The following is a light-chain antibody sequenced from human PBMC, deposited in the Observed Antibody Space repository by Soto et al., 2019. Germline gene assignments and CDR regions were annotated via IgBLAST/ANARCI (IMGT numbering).Light chain of an antibody. CDR1: QSISSW. Sequence: DIQMTQSPSTLSASVGDRVTITCRASQSISSWLAWYQQKPGKAPKLLIYDASSLESGVPSRFSRSGSGTEFTLPISSLQPDDFATYYCQQYNSYWTFGQGTKVEIK. CDR2: DAS. CDR3: QQYNSYWT. V-gene: IGKV1-5*01. J-gene: IGKJ1*01.